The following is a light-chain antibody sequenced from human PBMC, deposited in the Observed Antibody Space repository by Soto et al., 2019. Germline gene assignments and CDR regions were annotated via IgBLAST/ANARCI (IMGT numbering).Light chain of an antibody. Sequence: ERVMTQSPATLSVSPGEEAILSCRASQSVGSNLAWYQQKPGQAPRLLIYGASTRATGIPARFSGSGSGTEFILHISSLQSEDFAVYFCQQYYDWPLAFGRGTKVEI. V-gene: IGKV3-15*01. CDR1: QSVGSN. CDR2: GAS. J-gene: IGKJ4*01. CDR3: QQYYDWPLA.